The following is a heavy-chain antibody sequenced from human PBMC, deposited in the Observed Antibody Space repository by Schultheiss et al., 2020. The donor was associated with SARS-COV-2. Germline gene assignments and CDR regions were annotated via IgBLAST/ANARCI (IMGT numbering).Heavy chain of an antibody. Sequence: GGSLRLSCAASGFTFSSYGMHWVRQAPGKGLEWVAVISYDGSNKYYADSVKGRFTISRDNSKNTLYLQMNSLRAEDTAVYYCAKGASGVATITGFDYWGQGTLVTVSS. J-gene: IGHJ4*02. D-gene: IGHD5-12*01. CDR3: AKGASGVATITGFDY. CDR1: GFTFSSYG. CDR2: ISYDGSNK. V-gene: IGHV3-30*18.